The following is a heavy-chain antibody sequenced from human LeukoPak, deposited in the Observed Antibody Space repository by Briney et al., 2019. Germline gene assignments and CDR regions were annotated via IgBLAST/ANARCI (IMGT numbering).Heavy chain of an antibody. CDR1: GGSISSYY. CDR3: AATSELELDY. V-gene: IGHV4-59*01. J-gene: IGHJ4*02. D-gene: IGHD1-1*01. CDR2: IYYSGST. Sequence: PSETLSLTCTVSGGSISSYYWNWIRQPPGKGLEWIGYIYYSGSTDYNPSLKSRVTISVDTSKNQFSLKLSSVTAADTAVYYSAATSELELDYWGQGTLVTVSS.